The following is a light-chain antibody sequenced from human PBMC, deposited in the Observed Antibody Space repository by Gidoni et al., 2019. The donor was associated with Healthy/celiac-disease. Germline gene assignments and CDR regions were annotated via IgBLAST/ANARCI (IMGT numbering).Light chain of an antibody. CDR3: QQYDSFSLWT. CDR1: QSISKY. CDR2: KAS. V-gene: IGKV1-5*03. Sequence: DIQMTQSPSTLSASVGDRVTITCRASQSISKYLAWYQQKPGKAPKLLIYKASNLQSGVPSRFSGSGSGTEFSLTISSLQPDDFATYYCQQYDSFSLWTFGQGTEVDIK. J-gene: IGKJ1*01.